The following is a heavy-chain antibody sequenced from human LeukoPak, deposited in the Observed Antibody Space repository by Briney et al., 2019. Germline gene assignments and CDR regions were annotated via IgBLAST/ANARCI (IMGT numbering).Heavy chain of an antibody. CDR2: ISSSGSTI. Sequence: PGGSLRLSCAASGFTFSSYEMNWVRQAPGKWLEWVSYISSSGSTIYYADSVKGRFTISRDNAKNSLYLQMNSLRAEDTAVYYCARDGGWDCTGTTCYALVFDYWGQGTLVTVSS. CDR3: ARDGGWDCTGTTCYALVFDY. CDR1: GFTFSSYE. D-gene: IGHD2-2*01. J-gene: IGHJ4*02. V-gene: IGHV3-48*03.